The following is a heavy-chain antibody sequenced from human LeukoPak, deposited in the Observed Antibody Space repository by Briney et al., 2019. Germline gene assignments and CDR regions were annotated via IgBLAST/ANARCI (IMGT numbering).Heavy chain of an antibody. CDR2: IRYDGSNK. J-gene: IGHJ4*02. CDR3: AKDLRVEMATIGSDFDY. V-gene: IGHV3-30*02. D-gene: IGHD5-24*01. Sequence: GGSLRLSCAASGFTFSSYGMHWVRQAPGKGLEWVAFIRYDGSNKYYADSVKGRFTISRDNSKNTLYLQMNSLRADDTAVYYCAKDLRVEMATIGSDFDYWGQGTLVTVSS. CDR1: GFTFSSYG.